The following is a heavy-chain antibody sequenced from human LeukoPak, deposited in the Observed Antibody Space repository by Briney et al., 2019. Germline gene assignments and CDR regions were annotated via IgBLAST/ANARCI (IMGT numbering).Heavy chain of an antibody. D-gene: IGHD6-19*01. CDR1: GLTVSSNY. CDR2: ISGSGGST. V-gene: IGHV3-23*01. CDR3: AKGIAVALYYFDY. J-gene: IGHJ4*02. Sequence: PGGSLRLSCAASGLTVSSNYMSWVRQAPGKGLEWVSIISGSGGSTYYADSVKGRFTISRDNSKNTLYLQMNSLRAEDTAVYYCAKGIAVALYYFDYWGQGTLVTVSS.